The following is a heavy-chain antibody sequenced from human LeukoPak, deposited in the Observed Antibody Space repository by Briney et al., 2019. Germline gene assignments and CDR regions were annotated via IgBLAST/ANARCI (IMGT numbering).Heavy chain of an antibody. D-gene: IGHD3-22*01. V-gene: IGHV1-3*01. CDR2: INAGNGNT. Sequence: ASVKVSCKASGYTFTSYAMHWVRQAPGQRLEWMGWINAGNGNTKYSQEFQGRVTITRDTSASTAYMELSRLRSDDTAVYYCARDPSLYYYDSSGYYGFDYWGQGTLVTVSS. CDR1: GYTFTSYA. CDR3: ARDPSLYYYDSSGYYGFDY. J-gene: IGHJ4*02.